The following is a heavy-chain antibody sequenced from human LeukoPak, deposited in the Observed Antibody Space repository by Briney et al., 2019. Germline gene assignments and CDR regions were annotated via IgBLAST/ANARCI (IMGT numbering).Heavy chain of an antibody. CDR2: MYLSGTT. CDR1: GGSISSVNL. D-gene: IGHD5/OR15-5a*01. J-gene: IGHJ4*02. Sequence: PSGTLSLTCAVSGGSISSVNLWSWVRQPPGKGLEWIGEMYLSGTTTYNPSLKSRVTISVDTSENQFSLRLNSVTAADTAIYYCAWNSSTIVSRIRTAIGFDSWGQGARVTVSS. CDR3: AWNSSTIVSRIRTAIGFDS. V-gene: IGHV4-4*02.